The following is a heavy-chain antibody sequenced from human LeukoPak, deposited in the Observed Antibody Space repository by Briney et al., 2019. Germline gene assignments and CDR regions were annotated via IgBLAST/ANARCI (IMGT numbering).Heavy chain of an antibody. CDR2: IFYSGST. V-gene: IGHV4-59*12. CDR3: AKSNGYGLVDI. D-gene: IGHD3-10*01. CDR1: GFTFSDYF. Sequence: GSLRLSCAASGFTFSDYFMSWLRQAPGKGLEWIGNIFYSGSTYYSPSLKSRVTISLDTSRNQFSLKLTSVTAADTAVYYCAKSNGYGLVDIWGQGTMVTVSS. J-gene: IGHJ3*02.